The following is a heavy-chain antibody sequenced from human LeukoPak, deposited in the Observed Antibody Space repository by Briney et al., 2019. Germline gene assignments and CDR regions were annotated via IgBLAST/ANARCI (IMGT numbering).Heavy chain of an antibody. CDR3: ARDLHYYVAMDV. J-gene: IGHJ6*02. D-gene: IGHD3-10*02. Sequence: SETLSLTCTVSGASMNSYYWSWIRQPPGKGLEWIGYIYYSGSTNYSPSLRSRVTISVDTSKNQFSLKLTSVTAADTALYYCARDLHYYVAMDVWGQGTTVTVSS. CDR2: IYYSGST. CDR1: GASMNSYY. V-gene: IGHV4-59*01.